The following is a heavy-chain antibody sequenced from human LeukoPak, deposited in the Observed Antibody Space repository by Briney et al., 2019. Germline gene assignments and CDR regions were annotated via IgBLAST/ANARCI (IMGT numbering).Heavy chain of an antibody. D-gene: IGHD5-24*01. CDR2: IYYSGST. J-gene: IGHJ4*02. Sequence: SETLSLTCTVSGGSISSSSYYWGWIRQPPGKGLEWIGSIYYSGSTYYNPSLKSRVTISVDTSKNQFSLKLSSVTAADTAVCYCASEMATMYYFDYWGQGTLVTVSS. CDR1: GGSISSSSYY. V-gene: IGHV4-39*01. CDR3: ASEMATMYYFDY.